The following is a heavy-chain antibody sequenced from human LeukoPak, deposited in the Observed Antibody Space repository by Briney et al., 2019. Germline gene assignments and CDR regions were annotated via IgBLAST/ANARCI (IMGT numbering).Heavy chain of an antibody. CDR3: ARPKYYDILTGYYNDYYYYMDV. D-gene: IGHD3-9*01. Sequence: PGGSLRLSCAASGFTFSSYSMNWVRQAPGKGLEWVSSISSSSSYIYYADSVKGRFTTSRDNAKNSLYLQMNSLRAEDTAVYYCARPKYYDILTGYYNDYYYYMDVWGKGTTVTISS. J-gene: IGHJ6*03. CDR2: ISSSSSYI. CDR1: GFTFSSYS. V-gene: IGHV3-21*01.